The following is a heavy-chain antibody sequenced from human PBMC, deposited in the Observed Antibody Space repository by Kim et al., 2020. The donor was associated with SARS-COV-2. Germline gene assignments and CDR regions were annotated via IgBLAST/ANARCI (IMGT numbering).Heavy chain of an antibody. CDR2: IIPIFGTA. CDR3: ATGAGSSGWYIEY. CDR1: GGTFSSYA. D-gene: IGHD6-19*01. J-gene: IGHJ4*02. Sequence: AVKVSCKASGGTFSSYAISWVRQAPGQGLEWMGGIIPIFGTANYAQKFQGRVTITADESTSTAYMELSSLRSEDTAVYYCATGAGSSGWYIEYWGQGTLVTDSS. V-gene: IGHV1-69*13.